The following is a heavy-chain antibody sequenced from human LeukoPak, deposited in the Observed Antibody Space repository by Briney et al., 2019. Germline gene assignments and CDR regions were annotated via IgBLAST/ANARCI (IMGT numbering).Heavy chain of an antibody. CDR3: ARDIAAAAPYFDY. CDR2: IYYSGST. CDR1: GGSISSGGYY. D-gene: IGHD6-13*01. Sequence: SQTLSLTCTVSGGSISSGGYYWSWIRQRPGEGLEWIGYIYYSGSTYYNPSLKSRVTISVDTSKNQFSLKLSSVTAADTAVYYCARDIAAAAPYFDYWGQGTLVTVSS. J-gene: IGHJ4*02. V-gene: IGHV4-31*03.